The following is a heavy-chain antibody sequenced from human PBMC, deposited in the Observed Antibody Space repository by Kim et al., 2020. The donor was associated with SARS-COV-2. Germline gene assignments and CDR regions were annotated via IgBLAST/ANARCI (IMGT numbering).Heavy chain of an antibody. Sequence: GGSLRLSCAASGFTFSSYGMHWVRQAPGKGLEWVAVIWYDGSNKYYADSVKGRFTISRDNSKNTLYLQMNSLRAEDTAVYYCARDGYGSGPYYYYYGMDVWGQGTTVTVSS. D-gene: IGHD3-10*01. J-gene: IGHJ6*02. CDR1: GFTFSSYG. CDR2: IWYDGSNK. CDR3: ARDGYGSGPYYYYYGMDV. V-gene: IGHV3-33*01.